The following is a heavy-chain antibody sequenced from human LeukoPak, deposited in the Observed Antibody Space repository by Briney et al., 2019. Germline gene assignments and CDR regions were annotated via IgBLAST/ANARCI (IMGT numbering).Heavy chain of an antibody. CDR3: ARGLSPMVRGVISDY. D-gene: IGHD3-10*01. J-gene: IGHJ4*02. Sequence: ASVKVSCKASGYTFTSYGISWVRQAPGQGLEWMGWISVYNGNTNYAQKLQGRVTMTADTSTSTAYMELRSLRSDDTAVYYCARGLSPMVRGVISDYWGQGTLATVSS. CDR2: ISVYNGNT. V-gene: IGHV1-18*01. CDR1: GYTFTSYG.